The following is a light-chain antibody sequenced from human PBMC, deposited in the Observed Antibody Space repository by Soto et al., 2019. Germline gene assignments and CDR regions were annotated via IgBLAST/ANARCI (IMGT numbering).Light chain of an antibody. V-gene: IGLV7-43*01. Sequence: QTVVTQEPSLTVSPGGTVTLTCASSTGAVTSDYFPNWIQQKPGQTPRSLIYNTNNKYSWTPARFSGYLLGGKAALTLSDVQPEDEADYYCLLFYSGHVRLFGGGTQLTVL. CDR1: TGAVTSDYF. CDR3: LLFYSGHVRL. CDR2: NTN. J-gene: IGLJ7*01.